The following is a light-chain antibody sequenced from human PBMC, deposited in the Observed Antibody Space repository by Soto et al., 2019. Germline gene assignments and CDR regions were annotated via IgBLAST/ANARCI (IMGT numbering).Light chain of an antibody. Sequence: DIQMTQSPSTLSGSVGDRVTITFRASQTISSWLAWYQQKPGKAPKLLIYKASTLKGGVPSRFSGSGSGTEFTLTISSLQPDDFATYYCQEYNSYPWTFGQGTKVDIK. CDR3: QEYNSYPWT. CDR2: KAS. J-gene: IGKJ1*01. CDR1: QTISSW. V-gene: IGKV1-5*03.